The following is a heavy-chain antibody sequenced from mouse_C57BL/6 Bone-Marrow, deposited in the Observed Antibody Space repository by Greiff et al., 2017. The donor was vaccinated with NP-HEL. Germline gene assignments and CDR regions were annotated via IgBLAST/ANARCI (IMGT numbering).Heavy chain of an antibody. CDR3: ARYDYGLDY. V-gene: IGHV5-17*01. D-gene: IGHD2-4*01. CDR2: ISSGSSTI. J-gene: IGHJ2*01. Sequence: EVQLVESGGGLVKPGGSLKLSCAASGFTFSVYGMHWVRQAPEKGLEWVAYISSGSSTIYYADTVKGRFTISRDNAKNTLFLQMTSLRSEDTAMYYCARYDYGLDYWGQGTTLTVSS. CDR1: GFTFSVYG.